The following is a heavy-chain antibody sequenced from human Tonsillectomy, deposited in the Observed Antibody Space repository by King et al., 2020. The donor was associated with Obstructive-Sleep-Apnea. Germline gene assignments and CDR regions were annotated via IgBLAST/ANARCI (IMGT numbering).Heavy chain of an antibody. V-gene: IGHV3-48*04. CDR1: GFTFSSYT. D-gene: IGHD3-16*01. CDR2: ISSGGSNI. J-gene: IGHJ4*02. Sequence: VQLVESGGALVQPGGSLRLSCAASGFTFSSYTMTWVRQAPGRGLEWVSYISSGGSNIQYADSVKGRFTVSRDNAKTSLYLQMNSLRAEDTAVYYCVRDGGYSYWGQGTLVTVSS. CDR3: VRDGGYSY.